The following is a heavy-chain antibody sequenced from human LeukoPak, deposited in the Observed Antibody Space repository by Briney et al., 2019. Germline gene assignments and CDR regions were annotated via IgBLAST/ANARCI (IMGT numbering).Heavy chain of an antibody. V-gene: IGHV3-11*05. Sequence: GGSLRLSCAASGFTISDYYMSWIRQAPGKGLEWVSDISSSSSYTNYADSVKGRFTISRDNAKNSLYLQMNSLRAEDTAVYYCARDSVMVVAATYDYWGQGTLVTVSS. D-gene: IGHD2-15*01. CDR3: ARDSVMVVAATYDY. CDR1: GFTISDYY. CDR2: ISSSSSYT. J-gene: IGHJ4*02.